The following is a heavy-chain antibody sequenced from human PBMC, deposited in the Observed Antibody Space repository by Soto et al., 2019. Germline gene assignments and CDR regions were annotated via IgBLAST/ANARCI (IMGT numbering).Heavy chain of an antibody. CDR2: MYYTGNT. V-gene: IGHV4-39*07. D-gene: IGHD3-3*01. J-gene: IGHJ4*02. Sequence: SETLSLTCRVSGYSVSSGYYYWGWVRQPPGKGLEWIGSMYYTGNTYYNPSLKSRVTISVDTPKNQFSLKLSSVTAADTAVYYCARAPVLRFLEWSPALYYFDHWGQGTLVTVSS. CDR1: GYSVSSGYYY. CDR3: ARAPVLRFLEWSPALYYFDH.